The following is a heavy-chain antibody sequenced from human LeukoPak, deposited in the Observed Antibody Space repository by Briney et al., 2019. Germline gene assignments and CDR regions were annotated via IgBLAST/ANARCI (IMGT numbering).Heavy chain of an antibody. CDR1: GFTFNSYA. J-gene: IGHJ3*02. Sequence: GGSLRLSCAASGFTFNSYAMSWVRQAPGKGLEWVSGISGGAGSTYYADSVKGRFTISRDSFKNTLYLQMNSLRPEDTAVYYCAKEGDYYGSGSYRDGFDIWGQGTRATVSS. V-gene: IGHV3-23*01. D-gene: IGHD3-10*01. CDR3: AKEGDYYGSGSYRDGFDI. CDR2: ISGGAGST.